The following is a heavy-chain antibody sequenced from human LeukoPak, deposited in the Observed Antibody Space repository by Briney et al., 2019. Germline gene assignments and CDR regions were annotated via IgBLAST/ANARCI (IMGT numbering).Heavy chain of an antibody. D-gene: IGHD6-19*01. CDR3: ARGISGCLGFDP. V-gene: IGHV1-8*01. Sequence: GASVKVSCKASGYTFTSYDINWVRQATGQGLEWMGWMNPNSGNTGYAQKFQGRVTMTTDTSTSTAYMELRSLRSDDTAVYYCARGISGCLGFDPWGQGTLVTVSS. J-gene: IGHJ5*02. CDR1: GYTFTSYD. CDR2: MNPNSGNT.